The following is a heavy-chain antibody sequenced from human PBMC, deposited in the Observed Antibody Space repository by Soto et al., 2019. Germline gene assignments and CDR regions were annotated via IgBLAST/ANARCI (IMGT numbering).Heavy chain of an antibody. CDR2: INPNTGGT. V-gene: IGHV1-2*04. D-gene: IGHD4-17*01. J-gene: IGHJ4*02. CDR3: ASGEMTDFHY. Sequence: SXKVSCKASGYNXTGYYINWVRQAPGQGLEWMGWINPNTGGTNYAQKFQGWVTMTSETSIGTAYLELTRLKSDDTAVYYCASGEMTDFHYWGQGTLVTVSS. CDR1: GYNXTGYY.